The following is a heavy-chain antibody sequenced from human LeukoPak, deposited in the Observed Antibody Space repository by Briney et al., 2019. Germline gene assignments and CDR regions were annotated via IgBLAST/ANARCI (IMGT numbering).Heavy chain of an antibody. Sequence: GGSLRLSCTTSGFIFSNYAVNWVRQAPGKGLEWVSYITGSSTTIYYADSVKGRFTISRDNAKNSLYLQMNSLRAEDTALYYCARDVNGFSSTWYEYWGQGTLVTVSS. CDR1: GFIFSNYA. CDR3: ARDVNGFSSTWYEY. CDR2: ITGSSTTI. J-gene: IGHJ4*02. D-gene: IGHD6-13*01. V-gene: IGHV3-48*01.